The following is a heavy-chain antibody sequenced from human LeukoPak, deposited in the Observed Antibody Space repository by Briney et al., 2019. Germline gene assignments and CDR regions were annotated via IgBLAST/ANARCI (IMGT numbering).Heavy chain of an antibody. CDR2: ISGSGSTM. CDR1: GFSFSSYE. D-gene: IGHD3-10*01. Sequence: PGGSLRLSCAASGFSFSSYEMNWVRQAPGKGLEWVSYISGSGSTMYYADSVKGRFTISRDNAKNSLYLQMNSLRAEDTAVYYCARKYYYGSGSYSQSYGMDVWGQGTTVTVSS. V-gene: IGHV3-48*03. CDR3: ARKYYYGSGSYSQSYGMDV. J-gene: IGHJ6*02.